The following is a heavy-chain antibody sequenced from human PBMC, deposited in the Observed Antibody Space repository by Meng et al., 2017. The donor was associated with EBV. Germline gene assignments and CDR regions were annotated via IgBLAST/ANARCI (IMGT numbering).Heavy chain of an antibody. Sequence: QLQLQESGPGLVKPSETLSLTCTFSGGSISSSSYYWGWIRQPPGKGLEWIGSIYYSGSTYYNPSLKSRVTISVDTSKNQFSLKLSSVTAADTAVYYCARSSPVRFGELSNWGQGTLVTVYS. D-gene: IGHD3-10*01. CDR3: ARSSPVRFGELSN. CDR1: GGSISSSSYY. CDR2: IYYSGST. J-gene: IGHJ4*02. V-gene: IGHV4-39*07.